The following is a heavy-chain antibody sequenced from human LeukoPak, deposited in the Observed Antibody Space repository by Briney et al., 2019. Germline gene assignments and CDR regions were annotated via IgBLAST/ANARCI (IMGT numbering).Heavy chain of an antibody. Sequence: PSETLSLTCTVSGGSISSGGYYWSWIRQHPGKGPEWIGYIYYSGSTYYNPSLKSRVTISVDTSKNQFSLKLSSVTAADTAVYYCARGPRKVPAAIWNIYYYYGMDVWGQGTTVTVSS. CDR2: IYYSGST. V-gene: IGHV4-31*03. CDR3: ARGPRKVPAAIWNIYYYYGMDV. J-gene: IGHJ6*02. CDR1: GGSISSGGYY. D-gene: IGHD2-2*02.